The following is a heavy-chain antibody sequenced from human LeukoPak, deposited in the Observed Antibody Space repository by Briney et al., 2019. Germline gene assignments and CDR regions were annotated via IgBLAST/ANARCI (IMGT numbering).Heavy chain of an antibody. Sequence: PGRSLRLSCAASGFTFSSYSMNWVRQAPGKGLEWVSSISSSSSYIYYADSVKGRFTISRDNAKNSLYLQMNSLRAEDTAVYYCARVLHCSSTSCGWGYYYYGMDVWGQGTTVTVSS. J-gene: IGHJ6*02. CDR3: ARVLHCSSTSCGWGYYYYGMDV. CDR2: ISSSSSYI. V-gene: IGHV3-21*01. D-gene: IGHD2-2*01. CDR1: GFTFSSYS.